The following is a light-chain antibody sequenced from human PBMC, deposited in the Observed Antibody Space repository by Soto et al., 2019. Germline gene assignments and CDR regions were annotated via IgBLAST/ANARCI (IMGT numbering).Light chain of an antibody. CDR2: GAS. V-gene: IGKV3-20*01. Sequence: EIVLTQSPPTLSLSPGERATLSCRASQSVSSYLAWYQQKPGQAPRLLIYGASSRPTGIPDRFSGSGSGTDFTLTISRLEPEDFAVYYCQQYGSSSTFGQGTRLEIK. CDR3: QQYGSSST. J-gene: IGKJ5*01. CDR1: QSVSSY.